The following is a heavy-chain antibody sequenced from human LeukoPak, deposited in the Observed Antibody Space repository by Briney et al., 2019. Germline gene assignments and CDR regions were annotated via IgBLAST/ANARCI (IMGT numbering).Heavy chain of an antibody. Sequence: GGSLRLSCAASGFTFSSYWMHWVRQAPGKGLVWVTRINTDGSSTSYADSVKGRFTISRDNAKNTLYLGMNSLRADDTAVYYCAREGYSTGWYFFDNWGRGTRVTVSS. V-gene: IGHV3-74*01. J-gene: IGHJ4*02. CDR3: AREGYSTGWYFFDN. CDR2: INTDGSST. CDR1: GFTFSSYW. D-gene: IGHD6-13*01.